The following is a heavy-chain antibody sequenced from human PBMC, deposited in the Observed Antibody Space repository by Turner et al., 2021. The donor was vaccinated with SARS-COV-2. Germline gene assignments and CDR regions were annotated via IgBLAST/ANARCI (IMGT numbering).Heavy chain of an antibody. CDR3: ASRLITMIVVVKDLSAFDI. D-gene: IGHD3-22*01. J-gene: IGHJ3*02. CDR2: IYYGGST. V-gene: IGHV4-39*01. CDR1: GGSISSSSYY. Sequence: QLQLQESGPGLVKPSETLSLTCTVSGGSISSSSYYWGWIRQPPGKGLEWIGNIYYGGSTYYNPSLKSRVTISVDTSKNQFSLKLSSVTAADTAVYYCASRLITMIVVVKDLSAFDIWGQGTMVTVSS.